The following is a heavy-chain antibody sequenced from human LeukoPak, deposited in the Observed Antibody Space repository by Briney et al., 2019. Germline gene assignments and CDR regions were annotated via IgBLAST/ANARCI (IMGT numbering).Heavy chain of an antibody. CDR3: AREYCSSTSCPLNFDY. D-gene: IGHD2-2*01. V-gene: IGHV4-4*07. CDR2: IYTSGST. CDR1: GGSISSYY. Sequence: SETLSLTCTVSGGSISSYYWSWIRQPAGKGLEWIGRIYTSGSTNYNPSLKSRVTMSVDTSKNQFSLKLSSVTAADTAVYYCAREYCSSTSCPLNFDYWGQGTLVTVSS. J-gene: IGHJ4*02.